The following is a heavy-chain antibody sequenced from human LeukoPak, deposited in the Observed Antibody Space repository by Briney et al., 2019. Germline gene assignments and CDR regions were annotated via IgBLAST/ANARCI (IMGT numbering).Heavy chain of an antibody. Sequence: PGGSLRLSCAASGFAFNDFAMTCVRQAPGKGLEGVSSMSGSGDTTEYAASVKGRFTISRDNAKKTLYLEMNSLRVEDTAIYYCAKDHVGIAMIVMVLDCWGQGTLVTVSS. CDR2: MSGSGDTT. CDR1: GFAFNDFA. D-gene: IGHD3-22*01. V-gene: IGHV3-23*01. CDR3: AKDHVGIAMIVMVLDC. J-gene: IGHJ4*02.